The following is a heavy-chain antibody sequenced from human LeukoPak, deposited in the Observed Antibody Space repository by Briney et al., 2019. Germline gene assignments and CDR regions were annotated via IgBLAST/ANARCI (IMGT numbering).Heavy chain of an antibody. D-gene: IGHD3-10*01. CDR3: AKDEQSFGEPNYYFDY. V-gene: IGHV3-30*18. J-gene: IGHJ4*02. CDR2: ISYDGSNQ. Sequence: GGSLRLSCAASGFTFNTYGMHWIRQAPGKGLEWVAVISYDGSNQYYVDSVKGRFTISRDNSKNTLYLQMNSLRVEDTAVYYCAKDEQSFGEPNYYFDYWGQGTLVTVSS. CDR1: GFTFNTYG.